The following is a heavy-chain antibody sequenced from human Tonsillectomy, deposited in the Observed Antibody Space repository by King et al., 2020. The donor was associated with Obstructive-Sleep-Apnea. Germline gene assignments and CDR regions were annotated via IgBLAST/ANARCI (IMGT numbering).Heavy chain of an antibody. D-gene: IGHD7-27*01. CDR2: INHSGST. V-gene: IGHV4-34*01. CDR1: GGSFSGYY. J-gene: IGHJ6*02. CDR3: ARTNWGLYYYYYGMDV. Sequence: VQLQQWGAGLLKPSETLSLTCAVYGGSFSGYYWSWIRQPPGKGLEWIGEINHSGSTNYNPSLKSRVTISVDTSKNQFSLKLSSVTAADTAVYYCARTNWGLYYYYYGMDVWGQGTTVTVSS.